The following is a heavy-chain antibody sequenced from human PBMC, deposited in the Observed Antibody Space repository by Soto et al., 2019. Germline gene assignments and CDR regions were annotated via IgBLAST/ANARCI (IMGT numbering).Heavy chain of an antibody. V-gene: IGHV1-3*01. CDR2: INAGNGNT. CDR3: ARGVFSGHV. J-gene: IGHJ6*02. CDR1: GGTFSSYA. Sequence: ASVKVSFKASGGTFSSYAISWVRQAPGQGLEWMGWINAGNGNTKYSQKFQGRVTITRDTSASTAYMELSSLRSEDTAVYYCARGVFSGHVWGQGTTVTVSS.